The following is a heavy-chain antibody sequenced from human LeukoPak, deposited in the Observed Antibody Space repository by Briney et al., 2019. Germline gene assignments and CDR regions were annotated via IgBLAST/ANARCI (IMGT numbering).Heavy chain of an antibody. Sequence: GGSLRLSCAASGFTFSSYSMNWVRQAPGKGLEWVSYISSSSSTIYYADSVKGRFTISRDNAKNSLYLQMNSLRAEDTAVYYCARVPNTAGFYFDYWGQGTLVTVSS. J-gene: IGHJ4*02. CDR2: ISSSSSTI. D-gene: IGHD5-18*01. CDR3: ARVPNTAGFYFDY. CDR1: GFTFSSYS. V-gene: IGHV3-48*01.